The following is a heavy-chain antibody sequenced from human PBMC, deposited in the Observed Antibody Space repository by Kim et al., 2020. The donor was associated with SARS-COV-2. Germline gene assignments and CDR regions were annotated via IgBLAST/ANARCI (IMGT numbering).Heavy chain of an antibody. D-gene: IGHD1-26*01. Sequence: SETLSLTCTVSGGSISSYYWSWIRQPPGKGLEWIGYIYYSGSTNYNPSLKSRVTISVDTSKNQFSLKLSSVTAADTAVYYCARAGARGGGATRAYYFDY. CDR1: GGSISSYY. CDR3: ARAGARGGGATRAYYFDY. V-gene: IGHV4-59*01. J-gene: IGHJ4*01. CDR2: IYYSGST.